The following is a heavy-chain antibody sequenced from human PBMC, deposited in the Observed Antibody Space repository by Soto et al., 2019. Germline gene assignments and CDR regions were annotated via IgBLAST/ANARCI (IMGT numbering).Heavy chain of an antibody. Sequence: SETLSLTCTVSGGSISSYYWSWIRQPPGKGLEWIGYIYYSGSTNYNPSLKSRVTISVDTSKNQFSLKLSSVTAVDTAVYYCARNGRKSSTSPLLQEYYYYGMDVWGQGTTVTVSS. V-gene: IGHV4-59*01. CDR3: ARNGRKSSTSPLLQEYYYYGMDV. D-gene: IGHD2-2*01. CDR2: IYYSGST. J-gene: IGHJ6*02. CDR1: GGSISSYY.